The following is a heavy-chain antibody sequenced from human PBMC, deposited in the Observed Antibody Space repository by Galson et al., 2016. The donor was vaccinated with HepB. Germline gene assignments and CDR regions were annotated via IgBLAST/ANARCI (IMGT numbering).Heavy chain of an antibody. V-gene: IGHV3-21*01. J-gene: IGHJ4*02. CDR1: GFTFSSYS. D-gene: IGHD4-17*01. CDR3: ARAVSWDYGDYAGY. CDR2: ISSSSSST. Sequence: SLRPSCAASGFTFSSYSMNWVRQAPGKGLEWVSSISSSSSSTYYADPVKGRFTTSRDNAKNSPYLQMNSLGAEETSVYYCARAVSWDYGDYAGYWGQGTLVTVSS.